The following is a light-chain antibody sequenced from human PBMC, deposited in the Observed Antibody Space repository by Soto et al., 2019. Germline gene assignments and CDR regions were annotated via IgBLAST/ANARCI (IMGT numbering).Light chain of an antibody. CDR1: QAIRND. V-gene: IGKV1-17*01. CDR2: IAS. J-gene: IGKJ1*01. CDR3: LQHNNYPWT. Sequence: DIQMTQSPSSLSASVGDRVTITCRASQAIRNDVGWYQQKPGKDPKRLIHIASRLESGVPSRFSGSGFGTEFTLTISSLQPEDFATYYCLQHNNYPWTFGQGTKVDIK.